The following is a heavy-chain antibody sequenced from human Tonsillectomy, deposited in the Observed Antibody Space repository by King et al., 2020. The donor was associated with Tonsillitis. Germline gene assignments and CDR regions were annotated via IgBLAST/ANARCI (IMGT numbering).Heavy chain of an antibody. CDR1: GGSISNYF. CDR2: VYDSGST. V-gene: IGHV4-59*08. J-gene: IGHJ4*02. Sequence: VQLQESGPGLVKPSETLSLTCIVSGGSISNYFWSWIRQPPGKGLEWIGNVYDSGSTSYNPSLKSRVTISVDTSKNQFSLKLSSVTAADTAVYYCARSSVDDILTANSPFDYWGQGTLVTVSS. D-gene: IGHD3-9*01. CDR3: ARSSVDDILTANSPFDY.